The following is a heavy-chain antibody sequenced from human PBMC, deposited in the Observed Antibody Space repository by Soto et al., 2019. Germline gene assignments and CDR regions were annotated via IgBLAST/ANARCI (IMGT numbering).Heavy chain of an antibody. CDR1: EFTVRNTY. V-gene: IGHV3-66*01. CDR2: IDADGDT. D-gene: IGHD3-10*01. CDR3: AVLWYGELLQFDY. J-gene: IGHJ4*01. Sequence: PGGSLRLSCAASEFTVRNTYMSWVRQAPGKGLEWVSLIDADGDTYYADSVKGRFTISRDNSKNTLYLQMNSLRAEDTAVYYCAVLWYGELLQFDYWGQGSLVTVSS.